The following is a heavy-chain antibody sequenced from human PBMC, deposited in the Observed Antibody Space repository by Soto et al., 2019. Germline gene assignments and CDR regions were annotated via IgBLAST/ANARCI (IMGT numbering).Heavy chain of an antibody. CDR1: GFTFSSYG. D-gene: IGHD2-21*02. CDR3: AKDWSVTLDV. J-gene: IGHJ6*04. V-gene: IGHV3-30*18. CDR2: ISYDGSNK. Sequence: GGSLRLSCAASGFTFSSYGMHWVRQAPGKGLEWVAVISYDGSNKYYADSVKGRFTISRDNSKNTLYLQMNSLRAEDTAVYYCAKDWSVTLDVWGKGTTVTVSS.